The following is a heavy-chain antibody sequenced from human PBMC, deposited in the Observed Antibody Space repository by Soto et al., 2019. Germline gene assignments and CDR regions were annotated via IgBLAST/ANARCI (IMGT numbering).Heavy chain of an antibody. Sequence: GASVKVSCKTAGYTFSNYAISWVRQAPGQGLEWMGWVSPYNGNANYTEKFQGRVSMTTDTSTTTAYMELTSLTSDDTAIYYCAIAISLIMATYAYWVQGALVTVSS. V-gene: IGHV1-18*04. CDR3: AIAISLIMATYAY. CDR2: VSPYNGNA. D-gene: IGHD2-2*01. J-gene: IGHJ4*02. CDR1: GYTFSNYA.